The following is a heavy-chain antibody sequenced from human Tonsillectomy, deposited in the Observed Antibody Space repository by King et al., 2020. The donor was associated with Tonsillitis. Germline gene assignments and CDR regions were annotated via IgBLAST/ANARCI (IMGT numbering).Heavy chain of an antibody. CDR2: IYYSGST. V-gene: IGHV4-39*07. CDR3: ARLEFFPTYGMDV. D-gene: IGHD3-10*01. J-gene: IGHJ6*02. Sequence: QLQESGPGLVKPSETLSLTCTVSGGSISSSSYYWGWIRQPPGKGLEWIGSIYYSGSTYYNPSLKSRVTISVDTSKNQFSLKLSSVTAADTAVYYCARLEFFPTYGMDVCGQGTTVTVSS. CDR1: GGSISSSSYY.